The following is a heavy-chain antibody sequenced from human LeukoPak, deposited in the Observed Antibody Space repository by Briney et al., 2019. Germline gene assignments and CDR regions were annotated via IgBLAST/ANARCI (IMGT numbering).Heavy chain of an antibody. CDR2: IYYSGST. D-gene: IGHD2-21*01. J-gene: IGHJ4*02. CDR1: GGSISSSSYY. CDR3: AHGFGWGLRGFDY. Sequence: SETLSLTCTVSGGSISSSSYYWGWIRQPPGKGLEWIGYIYYSGSTNYNPSLKSRVTISVDTSKNQFSLKLSSVTAADTAVYYCAHGFGWGLRGFDYWGQGTLVTVSS. V-gene: IGHV4-61*05.